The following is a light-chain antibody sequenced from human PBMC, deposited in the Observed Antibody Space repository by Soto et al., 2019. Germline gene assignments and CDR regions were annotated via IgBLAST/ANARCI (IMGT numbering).Light chain of an antibody. Sequence: GDRVPITCRASQGIAPYLAWFQQKPGKVPKLLIYATSTLQSGVPSRFSGSGSGTDFTLTISSLQPEDVGTYYCQKYNSAPRSFCGGTKVEIK. CDR3: QKYNSAPRS. CDR1: QGIAPY. J-gene: IGKJ4*01. CDR2: ATS. V-gene: IGKV1-27*01.